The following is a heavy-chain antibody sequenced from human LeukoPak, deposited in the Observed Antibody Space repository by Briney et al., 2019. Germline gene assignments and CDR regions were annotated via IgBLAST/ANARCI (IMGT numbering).Heavy chain of an antibody. D-gene: IGHD3-22*01. CDR1: GFTFSSYW. CDR3: ARSLPIVVVVEYFDY. V-gene: IGHV3-7*01. CDR2: IKQDGSEK. Sequence: GGSLRLSCAASGFTFSSYWMSWVRQAPGKGLEWEANIKQDGSEKYYVDSVKGRFTISRDNAKNSLYLQMNSLRAEDTAVYYCARSLPIVVVVEYFDYWGQGTLVTV. J-gene: IGHJ4*02.